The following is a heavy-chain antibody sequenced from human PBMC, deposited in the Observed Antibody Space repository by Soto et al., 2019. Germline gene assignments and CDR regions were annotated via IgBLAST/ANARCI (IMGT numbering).Heavy chain of an antibody. CDR2: IYYSGST. CDR3: ARSKSRTGHYYFYY. Sequence: LQQQSVTRSVGDGSISGSSYYWELNRKPPGKGMEWNGSIYYSGSTCYSPSLKNRVTISVDTSKNQYSLKLSSVTAADAALFYCARSKSRTGHYYFYYRGHGSLVTVSS. J-gene: IGHJ4*01. D-gene: IGHD3-3*02. V-gene: IGHV4-39*01. CDR1: DGSISGSSYY.